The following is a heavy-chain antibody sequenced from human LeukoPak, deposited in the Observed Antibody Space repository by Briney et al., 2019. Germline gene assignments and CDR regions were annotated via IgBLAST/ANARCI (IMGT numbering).Heavy chain of an antibody. Sequence: SVKVSCKASGGTFSSYAISWVRQAPGQGLEWMGGIIPIFGTANYAQKFQGRVTITTDESTSTAYMELSSLRSEDTAVYYRTTGYGGAAYYYYMDVRGKGATVTVS. D-gene: IGHD4-23*01. CDR2: IIPIFGTA. CDR3: TTGYGGAAYYYYMDV. J-gene: IGHJ6*03. V-gene: IGHV1-69*05. CDR1: GGTFSSYA.